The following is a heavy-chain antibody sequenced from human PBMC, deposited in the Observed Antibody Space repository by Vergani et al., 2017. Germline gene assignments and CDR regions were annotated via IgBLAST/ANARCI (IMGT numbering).Heavy chain of an antibody. CDR2: INHSGST. CDR3: AGRAVAGTGRAFDI. V-gene: IGHV4-34*09. D-gene: IGHD6-19*01. J-gene: IGHJ3*02. CDR1: GFTFSDYY. Sequence: QVQLVESGGGLVKPGGSLRLSCAASGFTFSDYYISWIRQAPGKGLEWVGEINHSGSTNYNPSLKGPVTISVDTSKNQCYLKMSSATAADTAVYYCAGRAVAGTGRAFDIWGQGTMVTVSS.